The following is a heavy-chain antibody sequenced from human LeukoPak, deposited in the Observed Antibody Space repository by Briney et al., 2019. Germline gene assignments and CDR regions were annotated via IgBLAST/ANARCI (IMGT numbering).Heavy chain of an antibody. Sequence: PGGSLRLSCAASGFTFSTYWMSWVRQAPGKGLEWVANINQDGSGKDYVDSLKGRFTISRDNTKNSLYLQMDSLRAEDTAVYYCANTHCDSSPIVWNFWGQGTLVTVSS. CDR3: ANTHCDSSPIVWNF. D-gene: IGHD6-6*01. CDR1: GFTFSTYW. V-gene: IGHV3-7*03. J-gene: IGHJ4*02. CDR2: INQDGSGK.